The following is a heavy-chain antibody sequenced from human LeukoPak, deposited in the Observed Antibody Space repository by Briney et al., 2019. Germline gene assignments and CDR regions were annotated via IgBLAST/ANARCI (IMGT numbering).Heavy chain of an antibody. D-gene: IGHD2-2*01. J-gene: IGHJ4*02. CDR1: GFTFSTYA. CDR2: IGGGADYT. Sequence: PGGSLRLSCAASGFTFSTYAMAWVRQAPGKGLEWVSAIGGGADYTFYADSVTGRFTISRDSSKNTLYLQMNSLRAEDTAVYYCAKELVSRSSLSFDYWGQGTRVTVSS. CDR3: AKELVSRSSLSFDY. V-gene: IGHV3-23*01.